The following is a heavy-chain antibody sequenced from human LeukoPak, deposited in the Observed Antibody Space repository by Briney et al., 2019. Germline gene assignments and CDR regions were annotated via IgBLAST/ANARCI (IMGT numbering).Heavy chain of an antibody. V-gene: IGHV3-21*01. CDR1: GFTFSSHN. D-gene: IGHD6-13*01. CDR2: ISGSSSDI. CDR3: AREVYSSRSYDYFDY. J-gene: IGHJ4*02. Sequence: PGGSLRLSCAASGFTFSSHNMKWVRQAPGKGLEWVSSISGSSSDIYYADSVKGRFTISRDNAKNSLYLQMNNLRAGDTAVYYCAREVYSSRSYDYFDYWGQGTVVTVSS.